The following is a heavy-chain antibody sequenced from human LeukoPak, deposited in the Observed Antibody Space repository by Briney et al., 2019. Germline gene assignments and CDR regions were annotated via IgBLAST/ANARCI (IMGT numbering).Heavy chain of an antibody. CDR2: ITGSGGST. J-gene: IGHJ4*02. Sequence: PGESLRLSCAASGFTFSSYAMSWVRQTPGKGLEWVSTITGSGGSTYYADSVKGRFTISRDNSKNTLDLQMNSLRAEDTAVYYCVSDWDGYWGQGTLVTVSS. V-gene: IGHV3-23*01. CDR3: VSDWDGY. D-gene: IGHD2-21*02. CDR1: GFTFSSYA.